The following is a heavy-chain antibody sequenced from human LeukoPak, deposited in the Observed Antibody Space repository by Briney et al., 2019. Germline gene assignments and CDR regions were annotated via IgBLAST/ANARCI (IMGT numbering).Heavy chain of an antibody. Sequence: PSETLSLTCTVSGGSISSSSYYWGWIRQPPGKGLEWIGSIYYSGSTYYNPSLKSRVTISVDTSKNQFSLKLSSVTAADTAVYYCARALGGYYYDSSGYYSSYYYYMDVWGKGTTVTVSS. CDR3: ARALGGYYYDSSGYYSSYYYYMDV. CDR2: IYYSGST. J-gene: IGHJ6*03. CDR1: GGSISSSSYY. D-gene: IGHD3-22*01. V-gene: IGHV4-39*07.